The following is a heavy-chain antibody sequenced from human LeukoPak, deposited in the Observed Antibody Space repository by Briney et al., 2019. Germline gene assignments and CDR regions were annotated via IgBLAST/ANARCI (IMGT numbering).Heavy chain of an antibody. CDR2: IYPNSDTT. Sequence: ASVKVSCKASGYTFSSFDLNWVQQAPGQGLEWMGWIYPNSDTTVSAQKFQGRLTLTRNTSTSTAYMELSSLTSDDTAVYYCVRSVAGQGYWGQGTLVTVSS. CDR1: GYTFSSFD. J-gene: IGHJ4*02. CDR3: VRSVAGQGY. D-gene: IGHD6-19*01. V-gene: IGHV1-8*01.